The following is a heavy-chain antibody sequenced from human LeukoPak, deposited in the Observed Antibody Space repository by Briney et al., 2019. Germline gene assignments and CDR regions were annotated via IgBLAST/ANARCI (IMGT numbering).Heavy chain of an antibody. D-gene: IGHD4-17*01. V-gene: IGHV3-30*02. CDR2: IRYDGSNK. CDR3: ARDPITTVTTPFDY. Sequence: GGSLRLSCAASGFTFSSYGKHWVRQAPGKELEWVAFIRYDGSNKYYADSVKGRFTISRDNAKNSLYLQMNSLRAEDTAVYYCARDPITTVTTPFDYWGQGTLVTVSS. CDR1: GFTFSSYG. J-gene: IGHJ4*02.